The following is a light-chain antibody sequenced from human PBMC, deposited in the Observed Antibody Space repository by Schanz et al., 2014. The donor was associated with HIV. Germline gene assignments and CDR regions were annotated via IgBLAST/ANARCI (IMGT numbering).Light chain of an antibody. CDR3: LQYDDESYT. Sequence: DIQMTQSPSTLSASVGDRISITCRASQSVSTWLAWYQQKPGKAPKLLISEASILEIGVPSTFSGSGSGTEFTLTISSLQPDDFATYYCLQYDDESYTFGQGTKLEIK. J-gene: IGKJ2*01. CDR1: QSVSTW. V-gene: IGKV1-5*03. CDR2: EAS.